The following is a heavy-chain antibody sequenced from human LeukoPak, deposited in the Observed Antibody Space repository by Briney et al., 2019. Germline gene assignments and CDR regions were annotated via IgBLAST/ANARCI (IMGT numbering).Heavy chain of an antibody. J-gene: IGHJ4*02. Sequence: ASVRVSCRASGYTFIDFYIHWVRQAPGQGLEWMGWINPNSGAIKYSQKFQGRVSMTRDTSITTVYMDLSSLRSDDTAVYYCARVKKLIPEFEFWGQGTLVTVSS. D-gene: IGHD2-21*01. V-gene: IGHV1-2*02. CDR3: ARVKKLIPEFEF. CDR1: GYTFIDFY. CDR2: INPNSGAI.